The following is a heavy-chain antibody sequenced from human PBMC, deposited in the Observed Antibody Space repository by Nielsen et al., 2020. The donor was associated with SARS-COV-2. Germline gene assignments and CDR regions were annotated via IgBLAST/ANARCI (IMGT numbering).Heavy chain of an antibody. D-gene: IGHD3-22*01. Sequence: GESLKISCAASGFTFSDYYMSWIRQAPGKGLEWVSYISSSGSTIYYADSVKGRFTISRDNAKNSLYLQMNSLRAEDTAVYYCARDQVYYDSSGYYDYWGQGTLVTVSS. CDR1: GFTFSDYY. J-gene: IGHJ4*02. CDR3: ARDQVYYDSSGYYDY. V-gene: IGHV3-11*01. CDR2: ISSSGSTI.